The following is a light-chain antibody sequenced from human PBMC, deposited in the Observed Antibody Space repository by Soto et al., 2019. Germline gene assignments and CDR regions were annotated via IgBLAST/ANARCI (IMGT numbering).Light chain of an antibody. J-gene: IGKJ3*01. CDR3: QKYNSAPPLFT. CDR2: AAS. V-gene: IGKV1-27*01. CDR1: QGISNY. Sequence: DIQMTQSPSSLSASVGDRVTITCRASQGISNYLAWYQQKPGKVPKLLIYAASTLQSGVPSRFSGSGSGTDFTLTISSLQPEDVATYSCQKYNSAPPLFTFGPGTKVDIK.